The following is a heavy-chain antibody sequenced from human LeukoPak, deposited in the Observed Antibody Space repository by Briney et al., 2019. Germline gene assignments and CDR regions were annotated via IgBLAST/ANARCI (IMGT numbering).Heavy chain of an antibody. CDR1: GGSISSSSYY. CDR3: ARDLSPYYYGSGEV. V-gene: IGHV4-61*02. CDR2: IYTSGST. D-gene: IGHD3-10*01. J-gene: IGHJ6*04. Sequence: TLSLTCTVSGGSISSSSYYWGWIRQPAGKGLEWIGRIYTSGSTNYNPSLKSRVTISVDTSKNQFSLKLSSVTAADTAVYYCARDLSPYYYGSGEVWGKGTTVTISS.